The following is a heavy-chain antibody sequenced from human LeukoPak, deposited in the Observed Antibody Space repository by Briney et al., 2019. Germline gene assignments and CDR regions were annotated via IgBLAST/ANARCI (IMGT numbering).Heavy chain of an antibody. V-gene: IGHV4-59*01. CDR2: IYSTGST. J-gene: IGHJ2*01. D-gene: IGHD2-2*01. CDR3: ARVGGFCSTTGCLYWYFDP. CDR1: GGSISGYY. Sequence: SETLSLTCTVSGGSISGYYWSWIRQSPEKGLESIGFIYSTGSTNYNPSLKSRDTISIDTSQNQFSLRLSSVTAADTAVYYYARVGGFCSTTGCLYWYFDPWGRGTLVTVSS.